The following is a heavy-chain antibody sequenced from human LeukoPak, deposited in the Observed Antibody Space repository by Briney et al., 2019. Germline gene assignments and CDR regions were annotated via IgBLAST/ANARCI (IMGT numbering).Heavy chain of an antibody. V-gene: IGHV4-30-4*01. CDR2: IYYSGST. J-gene: IGHJ6*02. D-gene: IGHD3-22*01. CDR1: GGSISSGDHY. CDR3: ARDWVYYDRYYYYGMDV. Sequence: SETLSLTCTVSGGSISSGDHYWSWIRQPPGKGLEWIGYIYYSGSTYYNPSLKSRVTISVDTSKNQFSPKLSSVTAADTAVYYCARDWVYYDRYYYYGMDVWGQGTTVTVSS.